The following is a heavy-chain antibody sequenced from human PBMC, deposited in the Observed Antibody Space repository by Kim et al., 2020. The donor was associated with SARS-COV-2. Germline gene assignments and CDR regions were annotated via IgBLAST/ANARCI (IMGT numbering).Heavy chain of an antibody. CDR3: TTDGTYYDYVWGSYRRFDY. V-gene: IGHV3-15*01. CDR2: IKSKTDGGTT. Sequence: GGSLRLSCAASGFTFSNAWMSWVRQAPGKGLEWVGRIKSKTDGGTTDYAAPVKGRFTISRDDLKNTLYLQMNSLKTADTAVYYCTTDGTYYDYVWGSYRRFDYWGQGTLVTVSS. D-gene: IGHD3-16*02. CDR1: GFTFSNAW. J-gene: IGHJ4*02.